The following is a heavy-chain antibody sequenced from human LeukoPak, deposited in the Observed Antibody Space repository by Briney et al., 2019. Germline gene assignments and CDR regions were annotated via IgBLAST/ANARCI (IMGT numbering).Heavy chain of an antibody. CDR2: INPNSGGT. J-gene: IGHJ5*02. CDR3: ARVSGNMNYVWGSYRVASRVSWFDP. D-gene: IGHD3-16*02. V-gene: IGHV1-2*02. CDR1: GYTFTGYY. Sequence: ASVKVSCKASGYTFTGYYMHWVQQAPGQGLEWMGWINPNSGGTNYAQKFQGRVTMTRDTSISTAYMELSRLRSDDTAVYYCARVSGNMNYVWGSYRVASRVSWFDPWGQGTLVTVSS.